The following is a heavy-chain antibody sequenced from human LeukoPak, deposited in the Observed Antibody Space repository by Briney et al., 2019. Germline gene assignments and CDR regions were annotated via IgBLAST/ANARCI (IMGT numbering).Heavy chain of an antibody. D-gene: IGHD6-13*01. J-gene: IGHJ3*02. CDR1: GGTFSSYA. V-gene: IGHV1-69*01. CDR3: AREKQLVRDAFDI. Sequence: SVKVSCKASGGTFSSYAISWVRQAPGQGLEWMGGIIPIFGTANYAQKFQGRVTITADESTSTAYMELSSLRSEDTAVCYCAREKQLVRDAFDIWGQGTMVTVSS. CDR2: IIPIFGTA.